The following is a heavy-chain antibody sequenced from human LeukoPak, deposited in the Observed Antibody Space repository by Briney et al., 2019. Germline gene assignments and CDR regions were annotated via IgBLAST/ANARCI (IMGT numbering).Heavy chain of an antibody. D-gene: IGHD3-22*01. CDR2: IYTSGST. CDR1: GGSISSYY. Sequence: PSETLSLTCTVSGGSISSYYWSWIRQPAGKGLEWIGRIYTSGSTNYNPSLKSRVTMSVDTSKNQFSLKLSSVTAADTAVYYCARADRYYYDSSGTLDYWGQGTLVTVSS. CDR3: ARADRYYYDSSGTLDY. J-gene: IGHJ4*02. V-gene: IGHV4-4*07.